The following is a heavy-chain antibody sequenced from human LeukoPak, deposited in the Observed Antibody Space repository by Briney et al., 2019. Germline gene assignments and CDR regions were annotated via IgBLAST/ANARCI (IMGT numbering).Heavy chain of an antibody. CDR1: GFTFSSYS. V-gene: IGHV3-48*04. Sequence: GGSLRLSCAASGFTFSSYSMNWVRQAPGKGLEWVSYISSSSSTIYYADSVKGRFTISRGNAKNSLYLQMNSLRAEDTAVYYCARATVWPGVGAYYFDYWGQGTLVTVSS. J-gene: IGHJ4*02. CDR2: ISSSSSTI. D-gene: IGHD3-3*01. CDR3: ARATVWPGVGAYYFDY.